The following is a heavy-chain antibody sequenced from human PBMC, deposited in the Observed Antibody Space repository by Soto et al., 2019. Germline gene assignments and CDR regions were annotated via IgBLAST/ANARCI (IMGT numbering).Heavy chain of an antibody. J-gene: IGHJ4*02. D-gene: IGHD4-17*01. V-gene: IGHV1-8*01. Sequence: QVQLVQSGAEVKKPGASVNVSCKASGYTFTSYDINWVRQATGQGLAWMGWMNPNSCNTGYAQKFQGRVTMTRNTSISTDYMELSSLSSEDTAVYYCARTLDGDNVDYWGQGPMVTVSS. CDR2: MNPNSCNT. CDR1: GYTFTSYD. CDR3: ARTLDGDNVDY.